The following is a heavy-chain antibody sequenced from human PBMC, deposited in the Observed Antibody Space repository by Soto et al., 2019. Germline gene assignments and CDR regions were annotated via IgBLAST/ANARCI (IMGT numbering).Heavy chain of an antibody. CDR1: GYTFTSYE. CDR2: MNPNSADT. J-gene: IGHJ4*02. V-gene: IGHV1-8*01. Sequence: QGQLVQSGAEVKKPGASVKVSCESSGYTFTSYEINWVRQATGQGLERLGGMNPNSADTGYAQKFRGRVAMTRNSSISTAYMELSSLRSEDTAVFYGAGAALQWFGELLRWGQGTLVTVSS. CDR3: AGAALQWFGELLR. D-gene: IGHD3-10*01.